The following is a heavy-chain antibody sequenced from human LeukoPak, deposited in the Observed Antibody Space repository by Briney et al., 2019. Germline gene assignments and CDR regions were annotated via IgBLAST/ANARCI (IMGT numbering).Heavy chain of an antibody. J-gene: IGHJ4*02. D-gene: IGHD3-10*01. CDR3: ARGSGSYYNTPFDY. V-gene: IGHV3-7*04. Sequence: GGSLRLSCAASGFTFSSYWMSWVRQAPGKGLEWVANIKQDGSEKYYVDSVKGRFTISRDNAKNSLYLQMNSLRAEDTAVYYCARGSGSYYNTPFDYWGQGTLVTVSS. CDR1: GFTFSSYW. CDR2: IKQDGSEK.